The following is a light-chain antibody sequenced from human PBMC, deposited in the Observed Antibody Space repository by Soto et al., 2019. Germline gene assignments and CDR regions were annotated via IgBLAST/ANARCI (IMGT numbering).Light chain of an antibody. CDR1: QSVSSN. CDR3: QQYNDWPPLT. V-gene: IGKV3-15*01. Sequence: EIVMTQSPATLSVSPGDRATLSCRASQSVSSNLAWYQQKPGQAPRLLIYAASTRATGIPARFSGSGSGTEFTLTISSLQYEDCAVYYCQQYNDWPPLTFGGGTKVEIK. J-gene: IGKJ4*01. CDR2: AAS.